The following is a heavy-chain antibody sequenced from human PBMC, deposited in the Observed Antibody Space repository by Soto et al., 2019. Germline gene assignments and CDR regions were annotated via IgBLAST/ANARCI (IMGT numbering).Heavy chain of an antibody. J-gene: IGHJ6*02. Sequence: VGSLRLSCAASGFTFSNYGMHWVRQAPGKGLEWVAFISDDGSNKYYADSMKGRFTMSRDNSKSTLYLQMNSLRVEDTAVYYCTKRRNVLRFLEWSSGMEVWGQGTTVTVSS. CDR3: TKRRNVLRFLEWSSGMEV. CDR2: ISDDGSNK. CDR1: GFTFSNYG. D-gene: IGHD3-3*01. V-gene: IGHV3-30*18.